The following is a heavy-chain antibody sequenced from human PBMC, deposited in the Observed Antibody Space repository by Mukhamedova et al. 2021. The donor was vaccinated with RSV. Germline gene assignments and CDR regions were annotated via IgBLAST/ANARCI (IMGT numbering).Heavy chain of an antibody. V-gene: IGHV3-48*01. J-gene: IGHJ4*02. D-gene: IGHD5-18*01. CDR3: ARDRDAGYSYDNLDY. Sequence: NWVRQAPGKGLEWLSLISSSATATHYADSVRGRFTVSRDNAKNSLYLQMNSLRSEDTAVYFCARDRDAGYSYDNLDYWGQGVLVT. CDR2: ISSSATAT.